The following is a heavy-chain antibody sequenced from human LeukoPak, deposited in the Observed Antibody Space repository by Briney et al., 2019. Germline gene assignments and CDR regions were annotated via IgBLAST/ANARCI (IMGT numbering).Heavy chain of an antibody. Sequence: GGSLRLSCAASGFTFSNYEMNWVRQAPGKGLEWVSFISASGTTTYYADSVKGRFTISRDNSKNTVYLQMNSLRVEDTAVYYCARDPRTTGKSNYGMDVWGQGTTVTVSS. J-gene: IGHJ6*02. D-gene: IGHD4-17*01. CDR2: ISASGTTT. CDR3: ARDPRTTGKSNYGMDV. CDR1: GFTFSNYE. V-gene: IGHV3-48*03.